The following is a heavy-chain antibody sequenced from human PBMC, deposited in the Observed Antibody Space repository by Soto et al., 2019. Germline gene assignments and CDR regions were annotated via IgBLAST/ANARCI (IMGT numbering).Heavy chain of an antibody. V-gene: IGHV1-18*01. Sequence: QVQLVQYGAEVKKPGASVKVSCMASSYTFTSSGISWVRQAPGQGIEWMGWIIAYNGNTNYAQKLQGRVTMTTDTSTSTAYMELRSLRSDDTAVYYCARGGRHDSSGYYLPFSGMDVWGQGTTVTVSS. CDR1: SYTFTSSG. D-gene: IGHD3-22*01. J-gene: IGHJ6*02. CDR3: ARGGRHDSSGYYLPFSGMDV. CDR2: IIAYNGNT.